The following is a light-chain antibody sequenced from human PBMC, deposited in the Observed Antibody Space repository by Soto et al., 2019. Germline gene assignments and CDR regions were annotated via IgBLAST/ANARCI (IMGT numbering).Light chain of an antibody. CDR3: CAYIGARSHV. J-gene: IGLJ1*01. CDR2: EGT. CDR1: NNL. Sequence: QSVLTQPASVSGSPGQSITICCTGTNNLVSWYQQHPGKAPKVVVYEGTKRPSGVSNRFSGSNSGGTASLTISGLQAEDEASYFFCAYIGARSHVFGPGTKLTVL. V-gene: IGLV2-23*01.